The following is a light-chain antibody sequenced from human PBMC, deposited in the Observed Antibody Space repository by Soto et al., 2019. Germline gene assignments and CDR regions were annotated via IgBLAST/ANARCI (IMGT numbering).Light chain of an antibody. J-gene: IGLJ1*01. V-gene: IGLV2-8*01. CDR2: EVS. CDR3: SSYAGSNNSV. Sequence: QSALTQPPSASGSPGQSVTISCTGTSSDVGGYNYVSWYQQHPGKAPKLMIYEVSKRPSGVPDRFSGSKSGNTDSLTVSGLQAEDQADYYCSSYAGSNNSVFGTGTKVTVL. CDR1: SSDVGGYNY.